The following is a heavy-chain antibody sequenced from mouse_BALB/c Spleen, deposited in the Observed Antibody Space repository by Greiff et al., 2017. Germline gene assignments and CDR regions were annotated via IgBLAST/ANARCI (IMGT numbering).Heavy chain of an antibody. CDR3: ARGSFTTAGAMDY. D-gene: IGHD1-2*01. Sequence: DVQLQESGPGLVKPSQSLSLTCTVTGYSITSDYAWNWIRQFPGNKLEWMGYISYSGSTSYNPSLKSRISITRDTSKNQFFLQLNSVTTEDTATYYCARGSFTTAGAMDYWGQGTSVTVSS. CDR1: GYSITSDYA. CDR2: ISYSGST. J-gene: IGHJ4*01. V-gene: IGHV3-2*02.